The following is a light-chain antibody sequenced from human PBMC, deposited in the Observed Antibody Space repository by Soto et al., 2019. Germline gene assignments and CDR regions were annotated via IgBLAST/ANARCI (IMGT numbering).Light chain of an antibody. V-gene: IGLV8-61*01. J-gene: IGLJ2*01. CDR1: SGSVSTNYY. CDR3: VMYLGSGISL. CDR2: STY. Sequence: QAVVTQEPSFSVSPGGTVTLTCGLSSGSVSTNYYPSWYQQTPGQPPRTLIYSTYTRSSGVPDRFSGSILGNKAALTITGAQVDDEADYYCVMYLGSGISLFGGGTQLTVL.